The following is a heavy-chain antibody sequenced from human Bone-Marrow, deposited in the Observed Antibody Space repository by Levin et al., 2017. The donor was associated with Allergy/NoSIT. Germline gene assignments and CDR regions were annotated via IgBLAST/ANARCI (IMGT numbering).Heavy chain of an antibody. CDR2: ISAYNGNT. CDR1: GYTFTSYG. V-gene: IGHV1-18*01. Sequence: GGSLRLSCKASGYTFTSYGISWVRQAPGQGLEWLGWISAYNGNTNYAQKLQGRVTMTTDTSTSTAYMELRSLRSDDTAVYYCEREDNYYGAGSDSPTRYWGQGTLVTVSS. CDR3: EREDNYYGAGSDSPTRY. D-gene: IGHD3-10*01. J-gene: IGHJ4*02.